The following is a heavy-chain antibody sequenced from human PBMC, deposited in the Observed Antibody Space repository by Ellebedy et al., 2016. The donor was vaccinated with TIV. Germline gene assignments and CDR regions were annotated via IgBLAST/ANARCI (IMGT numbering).Heavy chain of an antibody. CDR1: GGTFSSYA. V-gene: IGHV1-69*13. J-gene: IGHJ4*02. CDR2: IIPIFGTA. D-gene: IGHD3-10*01. Sequence: SVKVSCXASGGTFSSYAISWVRQAPGQGLEWMGGIIPIFGTANYAQKFQGRATITADESTSTAYMELSSLRSEDTAVYYCARDRAVRGVNVAAYWGQGTLVTVSS. CDR3: ARDRAVRGVNVAAY.